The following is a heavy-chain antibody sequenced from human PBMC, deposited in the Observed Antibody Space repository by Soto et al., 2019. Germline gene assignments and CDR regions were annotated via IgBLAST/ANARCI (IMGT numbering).Heavy chain of an antibody. V-gene: IGHV4-34*01. CDR1: GGSFSGYY. Sequence: QVQLQQWGAGLLKPSETLSLTCAVYGGSFSGYYWSWIRQPPGKGLEWIGEINHSGSTNYNPSLKSRVTISVDTSKNHFSLKLSSVTAADTAVYYCAREYYYDSSGYYHSNYYYYYGMDVWGQGTTVTVSS. D-gene: IGHD3-22*01. CDR3: AREYYYDSSGYYHSNYYYYYGMDV. CDR2: INHSGST. J-gene: IGHJ6*02.